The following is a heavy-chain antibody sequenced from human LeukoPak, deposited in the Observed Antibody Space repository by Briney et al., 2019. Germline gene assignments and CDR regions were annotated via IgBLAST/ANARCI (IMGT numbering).Heavy chain of an antibody. CDR2: IKSKTDGRTT. V-gene: IGHV3-15*01. Sequence: PGGSLRLSCAASGFTFSNTWMGWVRQAPGKGLKWGGRIKSKTDGRTTDYAALVQGRFTISRDDSKNTLYLQMNSLHAEVTAVYYCTTDRIAGAGTVHRNWGQGTLVTVSS. D-gene: IGHD6-13*01. CDR1: GFTFSNTW. CDR3: TTDRIAGAGTVHRN. J-gene: IGHJ4*02.